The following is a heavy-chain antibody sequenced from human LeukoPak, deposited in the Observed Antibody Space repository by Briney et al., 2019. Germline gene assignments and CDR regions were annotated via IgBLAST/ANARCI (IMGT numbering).Heavy chain of an antibody. CDR3: AKGYKNYDILTYDAFDI. CDR1: GFTFSSYA. Sequence: PGGSLRLSCAASGFTFSSYAMSWVRQAPGKGLEWVSAISGSGGSTYYADSVKGRFTISRDNSKNTLYLQMNSLRAEDTAVYYCAKGYKNYDILTYDAFDIWGQGTMVTVSS. CDR2: ISGSGGST. J-gene: IGHJ3*02. D-gene: IGHD3-9*01. V-gene: IGHV3-23*01.